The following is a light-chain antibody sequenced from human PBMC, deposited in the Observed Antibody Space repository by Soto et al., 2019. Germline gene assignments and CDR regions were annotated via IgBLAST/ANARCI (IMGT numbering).Light chain of an antibody. Sequence: IGLTQSPVSLSVSPGERATLSFRASDGVGRSLAWFQQRPGQAPRLLIYDASNRATGIPARFSGSGSGTDFTLTISRLEPEDFAVYYCLQRSDWRTFGRGTKVDIK. CDR1: DGVGRS. V-gene: IGKV3-11*01. CDR3: LQRSDWRT. J-gene: IGKJ1*01. CDR2: DAS.